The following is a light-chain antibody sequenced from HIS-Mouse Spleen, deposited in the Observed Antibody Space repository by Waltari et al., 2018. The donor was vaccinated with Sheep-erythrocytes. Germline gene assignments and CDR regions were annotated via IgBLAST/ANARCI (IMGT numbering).Light chain of an antibody. J-gene: IGLJ2*01. CDR3: QAWDSSTAV. CDR1: KWGDKY. Sequence: SDELTQPPSVSVSPGQSASITCSGAKWGDKYACWYQQKPGQSPVLVIYQDSKRPSGIPERFSGSNSGNTATLTISGTQAMDEADYYCQAWDSSTAVFGGGTKLTVL. CDR2: QDS. V-gene: IGLV3-1*01.